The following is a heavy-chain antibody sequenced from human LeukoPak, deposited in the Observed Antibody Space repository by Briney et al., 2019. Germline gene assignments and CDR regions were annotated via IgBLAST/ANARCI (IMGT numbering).Heavy chain of an antibody. CDR2: IYSGGST. D-gene: IGHD4-23*01. Sequence: GGSLRLSCAASGFTVSSNYMSWVRQAPGKGLEWVSVIYSGGSTYYADSVKGRFTISRDNSKNTLYLQMNSLRAEDTAVYYCARSDYGGTIDYWGQGTLVTVSS. V-gene: IGHV3-53*01. CDR3: ARSDYGGTIDY. CDR1: GFTVSSNY. J-gene: IGHJ4*02.